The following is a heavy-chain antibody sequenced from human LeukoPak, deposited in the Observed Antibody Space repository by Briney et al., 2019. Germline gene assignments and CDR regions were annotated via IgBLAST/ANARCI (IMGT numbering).Heavy chain of an antibody. J-gene: IGHJ5*02. V-gene: IGHV3-11*01. Sequence: PGGSLRLSCAASGFPFNDYYMSWTPHAPGKGLEWVSYISSSGSTIYSADSVKGRFTISRDNAKNSLYLQMNSLRAEDTAVYYCARAAGWFDPWGQGNLVTVSS. CDR3: ARAAGWFDP. CDR2: ISSSGSTI. CDR1: GFPFNDYY.